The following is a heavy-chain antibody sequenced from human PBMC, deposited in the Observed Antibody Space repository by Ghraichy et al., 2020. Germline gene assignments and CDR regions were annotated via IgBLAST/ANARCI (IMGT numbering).Heavy chain of an antibody. J-gene: IGHJ3*02. D-gene: IGHD3-10*01. CDR2: IYYSGST. CDR1: GGSISSGGYY. Sequence: SETLSLTCTVSGGSISSGGYYWSWICQHPGKGLEWIGYIYYSGSTYYNPSLKSRVTISVDTSKNQFSLKLSSVTAADTAVYYCARGSGDQYAFDIWGQGTMVTVSS. CDR3: ARGSGDQYAFDI. V-gene: IGHV4-31*03.